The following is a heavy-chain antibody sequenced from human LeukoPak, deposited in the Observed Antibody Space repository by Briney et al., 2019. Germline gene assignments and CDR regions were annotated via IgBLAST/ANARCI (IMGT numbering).Heavy chain of an antibody. Sequence: PGGSLRLSCAASGFTFSSYAMHWVRQAPGKGLEWVAVISYDGSNKYYADSVKGRFTISRDNSKNTLYLQMNSLRAEDTAVYYCAKDYDFWSGYLHNWFDPWGQGTLVTVSS. J-gene: IGHJ5*02. V-gene: IGHV3-30*04. CDR2: ISYDGSNK. CDR3: AKDYDFWSGYLHNWFDP. CDR1: GFTFSSYA. D-gene: IGHD3-3*01.